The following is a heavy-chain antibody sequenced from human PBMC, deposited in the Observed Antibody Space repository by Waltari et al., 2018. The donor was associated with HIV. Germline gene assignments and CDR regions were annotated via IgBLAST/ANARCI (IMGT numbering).Heavy chain of an antibody. Sequence: QITLKESGPTLVKPTQTLTLTCTFSGFSLSTSGVGVGWIRQPPGKALEWLALIYWDDDKRYSPSLKSRLTITKDTSKNQVVLTMTNMDPVDKATYYCAHSALYYDFWSGGRNAFDIWGQGTMVTVSS. J-gene: IGHJ3*02. CDR3: AHSALYYDFWSGGRNAFDI. V-gene: IGHV2-5*02. CDR2: IYWDDDK. CDR1: GFSLSTSGVG. D-gene: IGHD3-3*01.